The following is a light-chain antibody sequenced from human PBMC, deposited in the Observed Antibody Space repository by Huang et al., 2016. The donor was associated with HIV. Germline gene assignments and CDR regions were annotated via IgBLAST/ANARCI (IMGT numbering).Light chain of an antibody. CDR2: WAS. CDR3: QQYYSSPQT. V-gene: IGKV4-1*01. Sequence: DIIMSQSPESLTVSLGERATLNCRSSQSVYASSTSKDYMAWFPQKPGQPPRVRLFWASSREVGVPDRFSGSGSGTHFTLTIAHLQPEDAAIYYCQQYYSSPQTFGQGTRV. CDR1: QSVYASSTSKDY. J-gene: IGKJ1*01.